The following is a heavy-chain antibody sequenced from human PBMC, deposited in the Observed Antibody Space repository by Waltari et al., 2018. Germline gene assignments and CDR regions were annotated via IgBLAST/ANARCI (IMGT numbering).Heavy chain of an antibody. J-gene: IGHJ4*02. CDR1: GFTFSSYA. V-gene: IGHV3-23*01. CDR2: ISGSGGST. CDR3: AKSPPLVGAKVGY. Sequence: EVQLLESGGGLVQPGGSRRLSCAASGFTFSSYAMSWVRRAPGKGLEWVSAISGSGGSTYYADSVKGRFTIARDNSKNTLYLQMNSLRAEDTAVYYCAKSPPLVGAKVGYWGQGTLVTVSS. D-gene: IGHD1-26*01.